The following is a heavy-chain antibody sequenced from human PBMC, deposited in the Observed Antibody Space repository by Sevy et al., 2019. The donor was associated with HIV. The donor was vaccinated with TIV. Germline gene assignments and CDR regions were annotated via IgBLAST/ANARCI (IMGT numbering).Heavy chain of an antibody. Sequence: GGSLRLSCTASGFTFGDYCMSWVRQAPGKGLEWVAFLKSDVYGGTVDHAESVRGRLVVSRDDFKTIAYLQMNDLKTEDTCVYYCTRWKAAQSIFDYWGQGALVTVSS. CDR2: LKSDVYGGTV. J-gene: IGHJ4*02. CDR1: GFTFGDYC. CDR3: TRWKAAQSIFDY. V-gene: IGHV3-49*04. D-gene: IGHD6-13*01.